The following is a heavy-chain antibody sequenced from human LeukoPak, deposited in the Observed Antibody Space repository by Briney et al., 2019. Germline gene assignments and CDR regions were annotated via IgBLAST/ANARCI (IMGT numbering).Heavy chain of an antibody. D-gene: IGHD6-6*01. V-gene: IGHV3-23*01. CDR3: AKRIQYSSSSAYFDY. CDR2: ISDTGGNK. J-gene: IGHJ4*02. CDR1: GFTFSRYD. Sequence: GGSLRLSCAASGFTFSRYDMNWVRQAPGKGLEWVSAISDTGGNKYYADSVKGRFTISRDNPRNTLYLQVNSLRAEDTAIYYCAKRIQYSSSSAYFDYWGQGTLVTVSS.